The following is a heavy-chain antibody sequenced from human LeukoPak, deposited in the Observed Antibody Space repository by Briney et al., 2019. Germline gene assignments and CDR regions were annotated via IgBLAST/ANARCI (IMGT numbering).Heavy chain of an antibody. CDR2: IYYSGST. D-gene: IGHD6-19*01. Sequence: PSETLSLTCTVSGGSISSSSYYWGWIRQPPGKGLEWIGSIYYSGSTYYNPSLKSRVTISVDTSKNQFSLKLSSVTAADTAVYYCARVIEGYSSGWYPDYWGQGTLVTVSS. CDR3: ARVIEGYSSGWYPDY. J-gene: IGHJ4*02. V-gene: IGHV4-39*07. CDR1: GGSISSSSYY.